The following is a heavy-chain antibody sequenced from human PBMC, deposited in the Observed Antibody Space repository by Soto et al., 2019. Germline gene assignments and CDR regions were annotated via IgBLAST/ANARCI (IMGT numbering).Heavy chain of an antibody. CDR2: IYYSGST. V-gene: IGHV4-59*08. J-gene: IGHJ4*02. CDR1: GGSISSYY. Sequence: PSETLSLTCTVSGGSISSYYWSWIRQPPGKGLEWIGYIYYSGSTNYNPSLKSRVTISVDTSKNQFSLKLSSVTAADTAVYYCGRGRIVVVPAAMMLRYWGQGTLVTVS. D-gene: IGHD2-2*01. CDR3: GRGRIVVVPAAMMLRY.